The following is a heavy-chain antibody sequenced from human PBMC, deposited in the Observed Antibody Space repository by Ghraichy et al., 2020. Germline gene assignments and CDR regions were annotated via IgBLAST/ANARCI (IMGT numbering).Heavy chain of an antibody. V-gene: IGHV3-30*18. CDR1: GFTFSSYG. J-gene: IGHJ4*02. Sequence: GESLNISCAASGFTFSSYGMHWVRQAPGKGLEWVAVISHDVSNKYYADSVKGRFTISRDNSKNTLYLQMNSLRAEDTAVYYCAKDHAYNIYGPTYFDYWGQGTLVTVSS. CDR3: AKDHAYNIYGPTYFDY. CDR2: ISHDVSNK. D-gene: IGHD5-24*01.